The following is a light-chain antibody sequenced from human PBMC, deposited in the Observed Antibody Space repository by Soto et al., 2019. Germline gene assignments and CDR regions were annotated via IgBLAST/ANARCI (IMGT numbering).Light chain of an antibody. Sequence: DIQLTQSPSFLSASVGDRVTITCRASQGFTNSLAWYQQKPGKAPNLLIYAASTLQGGVPSRFSGSGSGTDFTLTISSLQPEDFATYYCQQLTSNPLTFGGGTKVEIK. CDR1: QGFTNS. CDR2: AAS. V-gene: IGKV1-9*01. J-gene: IGKJ4*01. CDR3: QQLTSNPLT.